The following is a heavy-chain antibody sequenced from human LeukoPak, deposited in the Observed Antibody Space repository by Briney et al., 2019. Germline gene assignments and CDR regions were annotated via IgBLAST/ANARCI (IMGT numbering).Heavy chain of an antibody. D-gene: IGHD6-13*01. CDR1: GGSISGSSYY. Sequence: SETLSLTCTVSGGSISGSSYYWGWIRQPPGKGLEWIGSMYYSGSTYYNPSLKSRVTIAVDTSKNQFSLKLTSVIAADTAMYYCARLVSISAAATDYWGQGTLVTVSS. J-gene: IGHJ4*02. CDR3: ARLVSISAAATDY. CDR2: MYYSGST. V-gene: IGHV4-39*01.